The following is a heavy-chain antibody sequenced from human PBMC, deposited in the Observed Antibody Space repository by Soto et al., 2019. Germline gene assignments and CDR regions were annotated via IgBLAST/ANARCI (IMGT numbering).Heavy chain of an antibody. CDR3: ARALYYYDSSGYFRVDPWLDP. CDR1: GYTFTSYG. V-gene: IGHV1-18*01. J-gene: IGHJ5*02. Sequence: ASVKVSCKASGYTFTSYGISWVRQAPGQGLEWMGWISAYNGNTNYAQKLQGRVTMTTDTSTSTAYMELRSLRSDDTAVYYCARALYYYDSSGYFRVDPWLDPWGQGTLVTVSS. CDR2: ISAYNGNT. D-gene: IGHD3-22*01.